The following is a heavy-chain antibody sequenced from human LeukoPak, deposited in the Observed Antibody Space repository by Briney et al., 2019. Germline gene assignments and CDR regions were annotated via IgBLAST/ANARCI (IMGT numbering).Heavy chain of an antibody. CDR2: INHSGST. Sequence: SETLSLTCAVYGGSFSGYYWSWIRQPPGKGLEWIGEINHSGSTNYNPSLKSRVTISVDTSKNQFSLKLSSVTAADTAVYYCAGKYYDYVWGSYRPLDYWGQGTLVTVSS. J-gene: IGHJ4*02. D-gene: IGHD3-16*02. V-gene: IGHV4-34*01. CDR1: GGSFSGYY. CDR3: AGKYYDYVWGSYRPLDY.